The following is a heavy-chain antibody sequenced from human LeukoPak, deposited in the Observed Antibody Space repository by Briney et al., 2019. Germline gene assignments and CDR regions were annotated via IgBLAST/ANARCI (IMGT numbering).Heavy chain of an antibody. CDR3: ARGSSKYVSGYYMDV. D-gene: IGHD4-11*01. J-gene: IGHJ6*03. CDR1: GYAFTGHY. CDR2: VNPKSGGT. V-gene: IGHV1-2*02. Sequence: ASVKVSCKASGYAFTGHYIHWVRQAPGQGLEWVGWVNPKSGGTNYAQKFLDRVTMTTDMSISTAYMELIRLRSRDTAVYFCARGSSKYVSGYYMDVWGKGTSIIVSS.